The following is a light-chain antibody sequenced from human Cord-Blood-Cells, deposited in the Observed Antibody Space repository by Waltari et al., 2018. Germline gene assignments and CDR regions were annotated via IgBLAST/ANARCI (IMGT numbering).Light chain of an antibody. CDR3: QQRSNWPRT. Sequence: EIVLTQSPSTLSLSPGERATLSCRASQSVSSYLAWYQQKPGQAPRLLIYDASNRATGIPARFSGSGSGTDCSITISSLEPEDFAGYYWQQRSNWPRTFGQGTKVESK. J-gene: IGKJ1*01. V-gene: IGKV3-11*01. CDR1: QSVSSY. CDR2: DAS.